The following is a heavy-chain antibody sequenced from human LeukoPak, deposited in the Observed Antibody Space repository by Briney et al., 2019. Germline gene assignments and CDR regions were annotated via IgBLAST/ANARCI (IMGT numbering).Heavy chain of an antibody. D-gene: IGHD3-22*01. CDR2: IYYSGST. Sequence: SETLSLTCTVSGGSISIYYWSLIRQPPGKGLEWIGYIYYSGSTNYNPSLKSRVTISVDTSKNQFSLKLSSVTAADTAVYYCARDKGSYYDSSGYYYYFDYWGQGTLVTVSS. J-gene: IGHJ4*02. V-gene: IGHV4-59*01. CDR3: ARDKGSYYDSSGYYYYFDY. CDR1: GGSISIYY.